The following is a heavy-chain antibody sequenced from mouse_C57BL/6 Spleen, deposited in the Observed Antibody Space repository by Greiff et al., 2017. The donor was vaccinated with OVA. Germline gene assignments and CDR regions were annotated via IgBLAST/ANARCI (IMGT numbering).Heavy chain of an antibody. CDR1: GYAFTNYL. CDR3: ARTGTVAY. V-gene: IGHV1-54*01. J-gene: IGHJ3*01. Sequence: VQLQQSGAELVRPGTSVKVSCKASGYAFTNYLIKWVKQRPGQGLEWIGGISPGSGGTTYNEKFKGKATLTADKSSSTAYRQLSSLTSEDSAVYFCARTGTVAYWGQGTLVTVSA. CDR2: ISPGSGGT. D-gene: IGHD4-1*01.